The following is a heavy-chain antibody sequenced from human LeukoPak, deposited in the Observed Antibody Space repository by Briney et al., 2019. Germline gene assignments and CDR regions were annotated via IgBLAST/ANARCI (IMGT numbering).Heavy chain of an antibody. D-gene: IGHD3-10*01. CDR2: ISSSSSYI. Sequence: GGSLRLSCAASGFTFSSYSMNWVRQAPGKGLEWVSSISSSSSYIYYADSVKGRFTISRDNAKNSLYLQMNSLRAEDTAVYYCARDGLWFGELPLYYYGMDVWGQGTTVTVSS. CDR3: ARDGLWFGELPLYYYGMDV. J-gene: IGHJ6*02. V-gene: IGHV3-21*01. CDR1: GFTFSSYS.